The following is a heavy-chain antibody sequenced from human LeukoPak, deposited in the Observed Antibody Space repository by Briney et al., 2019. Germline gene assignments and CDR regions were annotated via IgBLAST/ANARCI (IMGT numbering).Heavy chain of an antibody. CDR2: INDSGST. Sequence: SETPSLTCAVYGGSFSGYYNNWIRQAPGKGLEWIGEINDSGSTNYNPSLKGRVTISVDTSKNQFSLKLSSVTAADTAVYFCAFDCRTTICTQWGQGTLVTVSS. V-gene: IGHV4-34*01. CDR3: AFDCRTTICTQ. J-gene: IGHJ4*02. D-gene: IGHD2-2*01. CDR1: GGSFSGYY.